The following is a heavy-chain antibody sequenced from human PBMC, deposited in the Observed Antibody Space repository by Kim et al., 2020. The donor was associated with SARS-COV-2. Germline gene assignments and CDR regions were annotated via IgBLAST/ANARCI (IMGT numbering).Heavy chain of an antibody. V-gene: IGHV4-59*13. Sequence: SETLSLTCTVSGGSIRSYYWSWIRQPPGKGLEWIGYFYSSGSTNYNPSLKSRVTLSVDPSKNQFSLKLSSVTAADTAVYHCPRVKSALYWGVNWVTPGG. CDR1: GGSIRSYY. CDR3: PRVKSALYWGVNWVTP. D-gene: IGHD2-8*02. CDR2: FYSSGST. J-gene: IGHJ5*02.